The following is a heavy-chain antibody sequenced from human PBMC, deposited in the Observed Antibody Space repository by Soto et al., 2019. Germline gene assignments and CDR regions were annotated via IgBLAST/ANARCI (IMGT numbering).Heavy chain of an antibody. J-gene: IGHJ4*02. CDR3: AREGQEQLPTGFDY. CDR2: ISSSSSYI. V-gene: IGHV3-21*01. D-gene: IGHD6-13*01. CDR1: GFTFSSYS. Sequence: EVQLVESGGGLVKPGGSLRLSCAASGFTFSSYSMNWVRQAPGKGLEWVSSISSSSSYIYYADSVKGRFTISRDNAKNSLYLQMNSLRAEDTAVYYCAREGQEQLPTGFDYWGQGTLVTVSS.